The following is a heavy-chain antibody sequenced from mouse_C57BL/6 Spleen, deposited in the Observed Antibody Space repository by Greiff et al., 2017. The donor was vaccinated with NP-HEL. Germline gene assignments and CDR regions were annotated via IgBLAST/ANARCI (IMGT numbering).Heavy chain of an antibody. CDR2: VDPENGDT. J-gene: IGHJ3*01. CDR1: GFTITDDY. Sequence: EVQLQQSGAELVRPGASVKLSCTASGFTITDDYMHWVKLRPEQGLEWIGWVDPENGDTAYASQFQGKATITADTSSNTAYLQRSSLTSEDTAVYYCTRRLKGFAYWGQGTLVTVSA. D-gene: IGHD1-3*01. CDR3: TRRLKGFAY. V-gene: IGHV14-4*01.